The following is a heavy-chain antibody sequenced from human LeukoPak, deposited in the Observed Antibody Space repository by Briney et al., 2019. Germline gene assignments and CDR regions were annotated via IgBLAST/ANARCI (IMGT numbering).Heavy chain of an antibody. CDR3: ARLYSHPNDAFDI. J-gene: IGHJ3*02. V-gene: IGHV5-51*01. D-gene: IGHD2-15*01. CDR1: GYSFTSYW. Sequence: GESLKISCKGSGYSFTSYWIGWVRQMPGKGLEWIGIIYPGDSDTRYSPSFQGQVTISADKSISTAYLQWSSLKASDTAMYYCARLYSHPNDAFDIWGQGTMVTVSS. CDR2: IYPGDSDT.